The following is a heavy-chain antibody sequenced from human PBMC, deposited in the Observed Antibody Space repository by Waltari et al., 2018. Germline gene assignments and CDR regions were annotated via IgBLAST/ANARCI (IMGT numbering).Heavy chain of an antibody. CDR1: GFTLSAYG. CDR2: IYSGGST. D-gene: IGHD4-17*01. CDR3: ARGLSIRAMTMVVTIDY. V-gene: IGHV3-23*03. J-gene: IGHJ4*02. Sequence: EVQLLESGGNLIQPGGSMRLSCAASGFTLSAYGMHWVRPAPGKVMGWVSVIYSGGSTKYAVSVQGRFIISRENSRNMVYLQMSSLTTEDTAVYYCARGLSIRAMTMVVTIDYWGQGTLVTVSS.